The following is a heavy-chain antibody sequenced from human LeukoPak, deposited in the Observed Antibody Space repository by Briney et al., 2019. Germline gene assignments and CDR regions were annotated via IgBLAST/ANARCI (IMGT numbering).Heavy chain of an antibody. J-gene: IGHJ4*02. CDR3: PKTAYEILTGYPSGFDY. CDR2: SYYSGST. D-gene: IGHD3-9*01. Sequence: SATLSLTCTVSGGSISRYYWSWIRQPPGKGLEWIGYSYYSGSTNYNPSLKSRVTISVDTSKNQFSLKLSSVTAADTALYYWPKTAYEILTGYPSGFDYWGQGTLVTVSS. CDR1: GGSISRYY. V-gene: IGHV4-59*08.